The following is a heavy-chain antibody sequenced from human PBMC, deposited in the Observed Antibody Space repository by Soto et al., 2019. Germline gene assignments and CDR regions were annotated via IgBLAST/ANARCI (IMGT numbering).Heavy chain of an antibody. D-gene: IGHD3-22*01. Sequence: QVQLQESGPGLVKPSGTLSLTCAVSGGSISSSNWWSWVRQPPGKGLEWIGEIYHSGSTNYNPSLKSRVTISVDKSKNQFSLKLSFVTAADTAVYYCARSTYYYDSTPQYYFDYWGQGTLVTVSS. J-gene: IGHJ4*02. CDR3: ARSTYYYDSTPQYYFDY. V-gene: IGHV4-4*02. CDR2: IYHSGST. CDR1: GGSISSSNW.